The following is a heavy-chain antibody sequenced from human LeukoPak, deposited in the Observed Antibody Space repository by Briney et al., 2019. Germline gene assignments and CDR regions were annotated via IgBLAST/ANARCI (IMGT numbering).Heavy chain of an antibody. V-gene: IGHV3-23*01. CDR3: AKGFYDNSASGVFDI. CDR1: GFTFSSFA. CDR2: ISASGGST. D-gene: IGHD3-22*01. Sequence: GGSLRLSCAASGFTFSSFATSWVRQAPGKGLEWVSGISASGGSTYYADSVKGRFTISRDNSKNTLSLQMNSLRAEDTAVYYCAKGFYDNSASGVFDIWGQGTMVTVSS. J-gene: IGHJ3*02.